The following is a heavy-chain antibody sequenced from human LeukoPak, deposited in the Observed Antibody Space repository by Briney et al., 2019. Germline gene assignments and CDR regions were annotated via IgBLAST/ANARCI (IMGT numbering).Heavy chain of an antibody. CDR1: GFTFSSYS. Sequence: NTGGSLRLSCAASGFTFSSYSMNWVRQAPGKGLEWVSFISGSSSYIYYADSVRGRFSISRDNAKNSLYLQMNSLRAEDTAVYYCARGSYGDYAVYYYYMDVWGKGTTVTVSS. V-gene: IGHV3-21*01. J-gene: IGHJ6*03. D-gene: IGHD4-17*01. CDR2: ISGSSSYI. CDR3: ARGSYGDYAVYYYYMDV.